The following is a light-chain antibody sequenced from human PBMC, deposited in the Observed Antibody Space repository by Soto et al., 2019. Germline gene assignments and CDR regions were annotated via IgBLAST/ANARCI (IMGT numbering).Light chain of an antibody. CDR1: QTISSW. CDR2: AAS. Sequence: DIQMTQSPSTLSGSLGDRVTITCRASQTISSWLAWYQQKPGKAPKLLIYAASSLQSGVPSRFSGSGSGTDFTLTISSLQPEDFATYYCQQSYSTPRNTFGQGTKVDIK. J-gene: IGKJ1*01. CDR3: QQSYSTPRNT. V-gene: IGKV1-39*01.